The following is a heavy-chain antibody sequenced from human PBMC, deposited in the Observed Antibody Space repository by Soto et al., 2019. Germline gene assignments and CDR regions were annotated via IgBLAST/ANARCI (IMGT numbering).Heavy chain of an antibody. CDR3: AYFNSGYDFDY. J-gene: IGHJ4*02. D-gene: IGHD3-22*01. CDR2: IIHIIGTA. V-gene: IGHV1-69*13. CDR1: GGPFSSYA. Sequence: SVKVSCKDSGGPFSSYAISWVRQAPGQGLEWMGGIIHIIGTANYAQKFTGRVTITADESXSTAYMELSSLRSEDTAVYYCAYFNSGYDFDYWGQGTLVTVSS.